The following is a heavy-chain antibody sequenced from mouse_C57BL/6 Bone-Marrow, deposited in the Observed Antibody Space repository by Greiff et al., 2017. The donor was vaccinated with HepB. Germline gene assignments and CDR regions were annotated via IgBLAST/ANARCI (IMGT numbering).Heavy chain of an antibody. D-gene: IGHD1-1*01. Sequence: VQLQQSDAELVKPGASVKISCKVSGYTFTDHTIHWMKQRPEQGLEWIGYIYPRDGSTKYNEKFKGKATLTAYKSTSTTYMQLNRLTSEDSAVYICARELFYYYGSSHWYVEVWGTRTTVTVAS. CDR1: GYTFTDHT. CDR3: ARELFYYYGSSHWYVEV. V-gene: IGHV1-78*01. CDR2: IYPRDGST. J-gene: IGHJ1*03.